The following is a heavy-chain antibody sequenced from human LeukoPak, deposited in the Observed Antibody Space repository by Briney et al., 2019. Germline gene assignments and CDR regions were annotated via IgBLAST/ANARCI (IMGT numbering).Heavy chain of an antibody. CDR3: ARDRVWTVLY. CDR1: GFTFSTYW. V-gene: IGHV3-7*01. Sequence: PGGSLRLSCAASGFTFSTYWMSWVRQAPGKGLEWVANINQDGSEKYYVDSVKGRFTISRDNAKNSLYLHMNSLRAEGTATYYCARDRVWTVLYWGQGTLVTVSS. J-gene: IGHJ4*02. CDR2: INQDGSEK. D-gene: IGHD6-13*01.